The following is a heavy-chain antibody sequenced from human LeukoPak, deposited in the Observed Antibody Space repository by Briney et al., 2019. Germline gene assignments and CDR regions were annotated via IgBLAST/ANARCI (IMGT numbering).Heavy chain of an antibody. CDR3: AKVRGYPHFDADFDY. CDR2: IYSGGNT. CDR1: GFTVSNNY. Sequence: PGGSLRLSCAASGFTVSNNYMTWVRQAPGKGLEWVSIIYSGGNTYYADSVKGRFTISRDNSKNTLYLQMNRLRPEDTAVYYCAKVRGYPHFDADFDYWGQGTLVTVSS. J-gene: IGHJ4*02. D-gene: IGHD3-22*01. V-gene: IGHV3-53*01.